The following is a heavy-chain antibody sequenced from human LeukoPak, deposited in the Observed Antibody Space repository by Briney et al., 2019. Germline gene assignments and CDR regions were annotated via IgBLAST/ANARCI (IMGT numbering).Heavy chain of an antibody. CDR3: ARIIAGSSAYFDY. CDR2: IYYSGST. D-gene: IGHD2-2*01. V-gene: IGHV4-61*01. Sequence: PSETLSLTCTVSGGSVSSGSYYWSWIRQPPGKGLEWIGYIYYSGSTNYNPSLKSPVTISVDTSKNQFSLNLSSVTAADTAVYYCARIIAGSSAYFDYWGQGTLVTVSS. CDR1: GGSVSSGSYY. J-gene: IGHJ4*02.